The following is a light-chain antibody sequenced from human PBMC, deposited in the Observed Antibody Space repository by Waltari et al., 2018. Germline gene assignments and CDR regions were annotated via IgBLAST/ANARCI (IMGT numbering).Light chain of an antibody. V-gene: IGLV2-14*01. CDR1: SSDVGGYHY. CDR3: SSYTSGTTLAV. J-gene: IGLJ3*02. CDR2: DVS. Sequence: QSALTQPASVSGSPGQSITIPCTGTSSDVGGYHYVSWYQQHPGKAPKLMIYDVSNRPSGVSDRFSGSKSGNTASLTISGLQAEDEADYYCSSYTSGTTLAVFGGGTKLTVL.